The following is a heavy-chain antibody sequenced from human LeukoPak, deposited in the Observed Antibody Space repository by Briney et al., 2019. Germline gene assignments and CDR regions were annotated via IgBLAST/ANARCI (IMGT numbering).Heavy chain of an antibody. CDR1: GFTFSSYA. Sequence: PGGSLRLSCAASGFTFSSYAMHWVRQAPGKGLKWVAFIRYDGSNKYYADSVKGRFTISRDNSKNTLYLQMNSLRAEDTAVYYCAKEKTVRRAPVWFGDPWSAFDIWGQGTMVTVSS. J-gene: IGHJ3*02. D-gene: IGHD3-10*01. CDR2: IRYDGSNK. CDR3: AKEKTVRRAPVWFGDPWSAFDI. V-gene: IGHV3-30*02.